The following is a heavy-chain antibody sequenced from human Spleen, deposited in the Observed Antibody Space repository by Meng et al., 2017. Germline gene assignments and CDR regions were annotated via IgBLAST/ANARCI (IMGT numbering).Heavy chain of an antibody. V-gene: IGHV3-15*01. J-gene: IGHJ4*02. CDR2: IKSNTDGGTA. D-gene: IGHD1-26*01. Sequence: EVHLVESGGDFVKPGGSLRLSCAASGFYFNNAWMSWVRQAPGKGLEWVGRIKSNTDGGTAEYAAPVTGRFTISRDDSKSTLYLQMSGLRIDDTGVYYCTWDDKAVSDYWGQGTLLTVSS. CDR1: GFYFNNAW. CDR3: TWDDKAVSDY.